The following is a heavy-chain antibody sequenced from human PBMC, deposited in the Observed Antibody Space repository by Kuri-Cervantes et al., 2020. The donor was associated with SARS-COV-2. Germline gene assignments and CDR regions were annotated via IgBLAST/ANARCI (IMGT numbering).Heavy chain of an antibody. J-gene: IGHJ6*01. CDR3: VKDRQGLGYSGMDV. CDR1: GFTFISTA. CDR2: ISYDGSTK. V-gene: IGHV3-30*18. D-gene: IGHD2-21*01. Sequence: GGSLRLSCAASGFTFISTAMHWVRQAPGKGPEWVAVISYDGSTKYYADSVKGRFAISRDNSKDTLSLQMNSLRAEDTALYYCVKDRQGLGYSGMDVWGPGATVTVSS.